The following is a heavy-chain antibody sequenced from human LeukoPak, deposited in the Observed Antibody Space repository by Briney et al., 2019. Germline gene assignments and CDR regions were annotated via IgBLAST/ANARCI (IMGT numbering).Heavy chain of an antibody. Sequence: GGSLRLSCAASGFTFDDYGMSWVRQAPGKGLEWVSGINWNGGSTGYADSVKGRFTISRDNAKNSLCLQMNSLRAEDTALYYCARANYYDSSGYPVPFDPWGQGTLVTVSS. D-gene: IGHD3-22*01. CDR3: ARANYYDSSGYPVPFDP. J-gene: IGHJ5*02. V-gene: IGHV3-20*04. CDR2: INWNGGST. CDR1: GFTFDDYG.